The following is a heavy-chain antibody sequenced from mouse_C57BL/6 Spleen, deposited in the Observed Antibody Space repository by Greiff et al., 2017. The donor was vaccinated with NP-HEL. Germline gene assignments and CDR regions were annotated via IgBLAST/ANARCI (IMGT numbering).Heavy chain of an antibody. Sequence: QVQLQQPGTELVKPGASVKLSCKASGYTFTSYWMHWVKQRPGQGLEWIGNINPSNGGTNYNEKFKSKATLTVDKSSSTAYMQLSSLTSEDSAVYYCARLGSNYAYYYAMDDWGKGTSVTVAS. V-gene: IGHV1-53*01. CDR2: INPSNGGT. J-gene: IGHJ4*01. D-gene: IGHD2-5*01. CDR1: GYTFTSYW. CDR3: ARLGSNYAYYYAMDD.